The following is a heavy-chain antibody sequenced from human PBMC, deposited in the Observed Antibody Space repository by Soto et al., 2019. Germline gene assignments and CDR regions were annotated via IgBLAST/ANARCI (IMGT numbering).Heavy chain of an antibody. CDR1: GGSISSGGYY. D-gene: IGHD6-6*01. V-gene: IGHV4-31*03. J-gene: IGHJ6*02. CDR2: IYYSGST. CDR3: ARAPGSSSFYGMDV. Sequence: SETLSLTCTVSGGSISSGGYYWSWIRQHPGKGLEWIGYIYYSGSTYYNPSLKSRVTISVDTSKNQFSLKLSSVTAADTAVYYCARAPGSSSFYGMDVWGQGTTVTVS.